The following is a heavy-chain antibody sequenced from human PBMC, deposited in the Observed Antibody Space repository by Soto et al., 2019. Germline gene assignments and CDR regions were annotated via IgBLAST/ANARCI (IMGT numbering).Heavy chain of an antibody. J-gene: IGHJ4*02. Sequence: EVQLVESGGGLVQPGGSLRLSCAASGFTFSSYGMNWDRQAPGKGLEWVSYISSSSTTIYYADSVKGRFTIFRDNAKNSLYLQLNSVRDEDTAVYYCARSPYYYDSSNYYGYWGQGTLVTVSS. CDR2: ISSSSTTI. V-gene: IGHV3-48*02. CDR3: ARSPYYYDSSNYYGY. CDR1: GFTFSSYG. D-gene: IGHD3-22*01.